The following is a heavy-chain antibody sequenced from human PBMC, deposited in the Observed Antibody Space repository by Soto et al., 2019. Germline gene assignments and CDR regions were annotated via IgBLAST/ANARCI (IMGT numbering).Heavy chain of an antibody. V-gene: IGHV4-34*01. CDR3: ARRKGYYDYVWGSYSLDY. Sequence: QVQLQQWGAGLLKPSETLSLTCAVYGESFSGYYWSWIRQPPGKGLEWIGEINHSGSTNYNPSLKSRVTISVDTSKNQFSLKLSSVTAADTAVYYCARRKGYYDYVWGSYSLDYWGQGTLVTVSS. D-gene: IGHD3-16*01. J-gene: IGHJ4*02. CDR2: INHSGST. CDR1: GESFSGYY.